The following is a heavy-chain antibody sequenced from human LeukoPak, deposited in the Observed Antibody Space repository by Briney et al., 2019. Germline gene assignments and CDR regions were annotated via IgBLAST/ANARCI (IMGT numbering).Heavy chain of an antibody. Sequence: PSQTLSLTCTVSGGSISSGGYYWSWIRQHPGKGLEWIGYIYYSGSTNYNPSLKSRVTISVDTSKNQFSLKLSSVTAADTAVYYCARHLQAAGTVNWFDPWGQGTLVTVSS. CDR2: IYYSGST. CDR1: GGSISSGGYY. V-gene: IGHV4-31*03. CDR3: ARHLQAAGTVNWFDP. J-gene: IGHJ5*02. D-gene: IGHD6-19*01.